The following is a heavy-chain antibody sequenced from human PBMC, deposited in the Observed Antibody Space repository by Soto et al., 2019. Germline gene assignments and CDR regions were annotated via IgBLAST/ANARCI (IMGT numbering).Heavy chain of an antibody. Sequence: QVQLQQWGAGLLKPSATLSLTCAVNGGSLSGYYWTWIRQSPGKGLEWIGEINHRGSPDYNPSLKSRVTLSIDASMNHVTLELTSVTAADTAVYYCARSDNRNSLYGVDVWGQGTAVTVSS. J-gene: IGHJ6*02. CDR2: INHRGSP. V-gene: IGHV4-34*01. CDR3: ARSDNRNSLYGVDV. CDR1: GGSLSGYY. D-gene: IGHD1-7*01.